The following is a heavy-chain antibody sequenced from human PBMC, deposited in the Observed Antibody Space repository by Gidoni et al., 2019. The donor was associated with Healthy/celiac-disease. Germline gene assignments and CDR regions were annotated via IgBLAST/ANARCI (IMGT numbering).Heavy chain of an antibody. V-gene: IGHV3-7*01. CDR1: GFTFSSYW. CDR2: IKQVGGEK. J-gene: IGHJ6*03. Sequence: EVQLVESGGGLVQPGGSLRLSCAASGFTFSSYWLSWVRQAPGKGLDWVADIKQVGGEKYYVDSVKGRFTISRDNAKNSLYLQMNSLRAEDTAVYYCAREGIYNWNFPNSYYYYMDVWGKGTTVTVSS. D-gene: IGHD1-7*01. CDR3: AREGIYNWNFPNSYYYYMDV.